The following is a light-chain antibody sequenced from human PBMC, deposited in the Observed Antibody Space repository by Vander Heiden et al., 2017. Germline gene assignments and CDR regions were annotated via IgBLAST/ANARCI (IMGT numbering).Light chain of an antibody. CDR3: QHYNRFPLG. J-gene: IGKJ4*01. CDR1: QGISTD. V-gene: IGKV1-27*01. Sequence: DVQLTQSAYTLSASGGCRGTITCRASQGISTDLAWYQVKPGKVPKLLIYAASTLESGVQPRFSGSGSGSYFTLTLSSLQPEDVATYFCQHYNRFPLGFGGGTKVEIK. CDR2: AAS.